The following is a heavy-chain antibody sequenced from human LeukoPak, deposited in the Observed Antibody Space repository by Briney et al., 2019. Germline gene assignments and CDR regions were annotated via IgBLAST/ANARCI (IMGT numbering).Heavy chain of an antibody. D-gene: IGHD1-26*01. V-gene: IGHV3-23*01. Sequence: GGSLRLSCAASGFTFNSYWMSWVRQTPGKGLEWVSSISAGGGGIYYADSVKGRFTVSRDDSKNTLYLQMNSLRVEDTALYYCAKESNGRRFDFDYWGQGTLATVSS. CDR2: ISAGGGGI. CDR3: AKESNGRRFDFDY. CDR1: GFTFNSYW. J-gene: IGHJ4*02.